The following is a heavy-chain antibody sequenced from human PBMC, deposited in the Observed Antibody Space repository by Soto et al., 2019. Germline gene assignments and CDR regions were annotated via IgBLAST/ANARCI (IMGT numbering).Heavy chain of an antibody. CDR2: MNPRSGGS. V-gene: IGHV1-2*02. CDR1: GYVFTGFY. CDR3: ARSDDSTSHPLDL. J-gene: IGHJ5*02. D-gene: IGHD4-4*01. Sequence: ASVKVSCKASGYVFTGFYLHWLRQAPGQGLEWMGWMNPRSGGSKYAQAFQDRVTMTRDASISTAYMEMTSLRHGDTAVYFCARSDDSTSHPLDLWGPGTLVTVSS.